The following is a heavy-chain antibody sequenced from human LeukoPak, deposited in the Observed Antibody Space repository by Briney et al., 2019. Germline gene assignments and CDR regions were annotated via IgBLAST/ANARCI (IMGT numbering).Heavy chain of an antibody. CDR1: GASITSCY. V-gene: IGHV4-4*07. CDR3: VRDGANWEEPNDAFDT. J-gene: IGHJ3*02. CDR2: LYTTGTT. Sequence: SETLSLTCAVSGASITSCYWSWVRQSAGKGLEWIGRLYTTGTTNYNPSLKSRVTMSGDSSKNQLSLTLTSVTAADTAVYYCVRDGANWEEPNDAFDTWGQGTLVTVPS. D-gene: IGHD1-26*01.